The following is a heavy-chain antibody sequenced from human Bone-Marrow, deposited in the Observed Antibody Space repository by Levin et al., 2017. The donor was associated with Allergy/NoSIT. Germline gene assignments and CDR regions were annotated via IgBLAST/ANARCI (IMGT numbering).Heavy chain of an antibody. J-gene: IGHJ4*02. CDR3: AARGPSGSLDY. CDR1: GFTFSSYS. CDR2: ISSSSSYI. V-gene: IGHV3-21*01. Sequence: VASVKVSCAASGFTFSSYSMNWVRQAPGKGLEWVSSISSSSSYIYYADSVKGRFTISRDNAKNSLYLQMNSLRAEDTAVYYCAARGPSGSLDYWGQGTLVTVSS. D-gene: IGHD3-22*01.